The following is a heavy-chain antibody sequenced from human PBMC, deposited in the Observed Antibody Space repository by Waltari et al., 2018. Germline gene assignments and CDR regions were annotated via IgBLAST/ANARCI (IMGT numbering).Heavy chain of an antibody. V-gene: IGHV4-30-2*01. Sequence: QLQLQESGSGLVKPSQTLSLTCAVSGGSISSGGYSWSWIRQPPGKGLEWIGYIYHSGSTYYNPSLRSRVTISVDRSKNQFSLKLSSVTAADTAVYYCARGYDYIWGSYRYTGAFDIWGQGTMVTVSS. CDR2: IYHSGST. D-gene: IGHD3-16*02. CDR3: ARGYDYIWGSYRYTGAFDI. J-gene: IGHJ3*02. CDR1: GGSISSGGYS.